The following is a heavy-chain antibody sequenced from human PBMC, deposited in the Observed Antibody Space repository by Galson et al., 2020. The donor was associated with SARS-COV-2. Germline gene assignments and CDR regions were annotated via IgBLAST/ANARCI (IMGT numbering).Heavy chain of an antibody. J-gene: IGHJ6*02. Sequence: GESLKISCAASGFTFSSYDMHWVRQATGKGLEWVLAIGTAGDTYYPGSVKGRFTISRENAKNSLYLQMNSLRAGDTAVYYCARAHYGGNYYYYGMDVWGQGTTVTVSS. D-gene: IGHD4-17*01. V-gene: IGHV3-13*01. CDR2: IGTAGDT. CDR1: GFTFSSYD. CDR3: ARAHYGGNYYYYGMDV.